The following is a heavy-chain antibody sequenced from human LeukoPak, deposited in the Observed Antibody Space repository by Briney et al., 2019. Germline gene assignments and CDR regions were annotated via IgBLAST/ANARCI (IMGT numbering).Heavy chain of an antibody. V-gene: IGHV3-13*03. Sequence: GGSLRLSCAACGFTFSSYDMHWVRQATGKGLEWVSAIGTAGDTYYPGSVKGQFTISRENAKNSLYLQMNSLRAEDTAVYYCAKGAYYYDSSGYLGLDYWGQGTLVTVSS. CDR3: AKGAYYYDSSGYLGLDY. CDR1: GFTFSSYD. D-gene: IGHD3-22*01. CDR2: IGTAGDT. J-gene: IGHJ4*02.